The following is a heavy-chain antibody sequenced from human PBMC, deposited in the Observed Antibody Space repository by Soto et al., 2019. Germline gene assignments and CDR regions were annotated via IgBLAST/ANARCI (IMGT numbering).Heavy chain of an antibody. V-gene: IGHV3-7*03. CDR2: IKQDGSEK. CDR3: ARALYYYDSENWFDP. J-gene: IGHJ5*02. CDR1: VFTFSSYW. D-gene: IGHD3-22*01. Sequence: GGSLRLSCAASVFTFSSYWMIWVRQAPGKGLEWVASIKQDGSEKYYVDSVKGRFTISRDNAKNSLYLQMNSLRAEDTAVYYCARALYYYDSENWFDPWGQGTLVTVSS.